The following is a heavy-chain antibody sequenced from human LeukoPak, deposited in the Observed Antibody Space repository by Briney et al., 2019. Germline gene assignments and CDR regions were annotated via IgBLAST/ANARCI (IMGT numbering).Heavy chain of an antibody. D-gene: IGHD2-21*01. CDR1: GFTFSSYA. V-gene: IGHV3-30-3*01. CDR3: ARDYGDHPYPEVTLDQ. Sequence: GGSLRLSCAASGFTFSSYAMHWVRQAPGKGLEWVAVISYDGSNKYYADSVKGRFTISRDNSKNTLYLQMNSLRAEDTAGYYCARDYGDHPYPEVTLDQWGQGTLVTVSS. J-gene: IGHJ4*02. CDR2: ISYDGSNK.